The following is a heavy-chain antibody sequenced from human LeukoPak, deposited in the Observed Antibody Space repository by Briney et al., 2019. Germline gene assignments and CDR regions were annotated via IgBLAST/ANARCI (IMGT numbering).Heavy chain of an antibody. V-gene: IGHV3-30*18. Sequence: GGSLRLSCAGSGFIFSTYAMHWVRQAPGKGLEWVTVISYDGSKKYYVDSVKGRFTISRDNSKNTLYLQMNNLRVEDTAVYYCAKGLWFGELNDYYNYGMDVWGQGTTVTVSS. CDR2: ISYDGSKK. D-gene: IGHD3-10*01. CDR3: AKGLWFGELNDYYNYGMDV. J-gene: IGHJ6*02. CDR1: GFIFSTYA.